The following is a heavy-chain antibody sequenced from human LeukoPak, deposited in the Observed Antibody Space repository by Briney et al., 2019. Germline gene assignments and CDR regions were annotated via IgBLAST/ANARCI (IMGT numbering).Heavy chain of an antibody. V-gene: IGHV4-59*01. CDR3: ARALRGYYMDV. CDR2: IYHSGNT. J-gene: IGHJ6*03. D-gene: IGHD3-10*01. CDR1: GGSISSYY. Sequence: SETLSLTCTVSGGSISSYYWSWIRQPPGKGLEWIGYIYHSGNTNYNPSLKSRVAISVDTSKNQSSLKLTSVTAADTAVYHCARALRGYYMDVWGKGTTVTVSS.